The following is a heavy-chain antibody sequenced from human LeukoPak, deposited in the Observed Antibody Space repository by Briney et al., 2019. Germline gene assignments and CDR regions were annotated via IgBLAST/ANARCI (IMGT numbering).Heavy chain of an antibody. CDR1: GYSFTSYW. V-gene: IGHV5-51*01. D-gene: IGHD3-10*01. CDR3: ARRPKRRGSGSYYASGYFDY. J-gene: IGHJ4*02. CDR2: IYPGDSDT. Sequence: GESLKISCKGSGYSFTSYWIGWVRQMPGKGLEWMGIIYPGDSDTRYSPSFQGQVTISADKSISTAYLQWSSLKASDTAMYYCARRPKRRGSGSYYASGYFDYWGQGTLVTVSS.